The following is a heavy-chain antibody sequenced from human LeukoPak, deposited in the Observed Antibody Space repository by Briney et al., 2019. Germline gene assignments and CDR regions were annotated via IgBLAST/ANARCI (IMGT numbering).Heavy chain of an antibody. D-gene: IGHD1-26*01. Sequence: GRSLRLSCAASGFTFSSYAMHWVRQAPGKGLEWVSFISSSSSTIYYADSVEGRFTISRDNAKNSLYLQMNSLRAEDTAVYYCARDRGGSYSAIDYWGQGTLVTVSS. CDR1: GFTFSSYA. CDR3: ARDRGGSYSAIDY. CDR2: ISSSSSTI. V-gene: IGHV3-48*04. J-gene: IGHJ4*02.